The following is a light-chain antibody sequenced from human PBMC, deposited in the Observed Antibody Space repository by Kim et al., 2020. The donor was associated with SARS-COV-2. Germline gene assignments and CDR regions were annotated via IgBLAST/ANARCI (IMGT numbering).Light chain of an antibody. V-gene: IGLV3-19*01. CDR3: NSRDSSGNPL. CDR2: GKN. Sequence: VAVGQTVRITCQGDSLRSYYASWYQQKPGQAPVLVIYGKNNRPSGIPDRFSGSSSGNTASLTITGAQAEDEADYYCNSRDSSGNPLFGGGTQLTVL. CDR1: SLRSYY. J-gene: IGLJ3*02.